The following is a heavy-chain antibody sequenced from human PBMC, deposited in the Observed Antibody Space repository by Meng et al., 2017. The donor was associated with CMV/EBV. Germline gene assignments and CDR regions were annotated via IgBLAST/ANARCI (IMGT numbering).Heavy chain of an antibody. Sequence: PETLSLTCAVYGGSFSGYYWSWTRQPPGKGLEWIGEINHSGSTNYNPSLKSRVTISVDTSKNQFSLKLSSVTAADTAVYYCARLWGWGAPYCQLLYYSSRGGYYYYGMDVWGQGTTVTVSS. D-gene: IGHD2-2*02. V-gene: IGHV4-34*01. CDR2: INHSGST. J-gene: IGHJ6*02. CDR1: GGSFSGYY. CDR3: ARLWGWGAPYCQLLYYSSRGGYYYYGMDV.